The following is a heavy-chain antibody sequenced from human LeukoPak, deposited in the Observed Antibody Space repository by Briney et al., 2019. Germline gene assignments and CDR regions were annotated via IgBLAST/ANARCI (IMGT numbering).Heavy chain of an antibody. Sequence: GGSLRLSCSASGFTFSSYAMHWVRQAPGKGLEYVSGINDNGGTTYYADSLKGRFTISRDNSKNTLSLQMSSLRAEDTAVYTCARDRGTQVAGTWISSYFDYWGQGTLVTVSS. V-gene: IGHV3-64D*09. D-gene: IGHD6-19*01. CDR3: ARDRGTQVAGTWISSYFDY. J-gene: IGHJ4*02. CDR2: INDNGGTT. CDR1: GFTFSSYA.